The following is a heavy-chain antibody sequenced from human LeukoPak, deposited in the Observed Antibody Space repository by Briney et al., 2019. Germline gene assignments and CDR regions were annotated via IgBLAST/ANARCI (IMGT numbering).Heavy chain of an antibody. CDR1: GFTFSSYA. V-gene: IGHV3-7*03. CDR3: ARDLPPLYYDSSGFPLDY. J-gene: IGHJ4*02. D-gene: IGHD3-22*01. Sequence: GGSLRLSCAASGFTFSSYAVSWVRQAPGKGLEWVANIKQGGSEKYYVDSVKGRFTISRDNAKNSLYLQMNSLRAEDTAVYYCARDLPPLYYDSSGFPLDYWGQGTLVTVSS. CDR2: IKQGGSEK.